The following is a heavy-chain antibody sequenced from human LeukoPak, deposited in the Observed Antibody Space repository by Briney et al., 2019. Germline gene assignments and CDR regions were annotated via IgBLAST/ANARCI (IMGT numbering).Heavy chain of an antibody. J-gene: IGHJ3*02. Sequence: GGSLRLSCAASGFTFADYAMNWFRQAPGKGLEWVSAIRARAGSTYYGDSVKGRFAVSRDNSKNTLYLQMNSLRAEDTAIYYCVRDLSPVSDRNVWYDALDIWGQGTMVTVSS. CDR1: GFTFADYA. CDR2: IRARAGST. D-gene: IGHD1-1*01. CDR3: VRDLSPVSDRNVWYDALDI. V-gene: IGHV3-23*01.